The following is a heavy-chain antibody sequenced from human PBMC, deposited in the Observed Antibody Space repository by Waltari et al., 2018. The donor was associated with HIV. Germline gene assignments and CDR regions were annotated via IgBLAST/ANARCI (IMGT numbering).Heavy chain of an antibody. Sequence: QVQLQESGPGLVKPSETLSLVCTVCGDSITSYYWRWIRQPPGKGLEWIGCIYYSGSTIYNPSLKSRVTISVDTSKKQFSLKLTSVSAADSAVYYCARDRVDNYDYIGQNWFDPWGQGTLVTVSS. V-gene: IGHV4-59*01. D-gene: IGHD3-16*01. CDR1: GDSITSYY. J-gene: IGHJ5*02. CDR2: IYYSGST. CDR3: ARDRVDNYDYIGQNWFDP.